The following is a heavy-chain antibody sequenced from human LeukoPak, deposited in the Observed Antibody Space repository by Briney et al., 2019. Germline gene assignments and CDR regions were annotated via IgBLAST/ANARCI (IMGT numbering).Heavy chain of an antibody. V-gene: IGHV4-39*01. CDR2: FYYGGST. Sequence: SETLSLTCTASGDSISSSSYYWGWIRQPPGKGLEWIGTFYYGGSTYHNPSLKSRVTTSVDTSKNQFSLRLSSVTAADTALYYCASGGEQLWPYEPFSSWGQGTLVTVSS. J-gene: IGHJ5*02. D-gene: IGHD1/OR15-1a*01. CDR3: ASGGEQLWPYEPFSS. CDR1: GDSISSSSYY.